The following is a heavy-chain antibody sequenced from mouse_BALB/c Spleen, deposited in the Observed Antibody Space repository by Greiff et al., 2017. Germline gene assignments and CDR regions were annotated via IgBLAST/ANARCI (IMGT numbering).Heavy chain of an antibody. Sequence: QVHVKQSGAELVKPGASVKLSCKASGYTFTEYIIHWVKQRSGQGLEWIGWFYPGSGSIKYNEKFKDKATLTADKSSSTVYMELSRLTSEDSAVYFCARHEEVTTVVGNYYAMDYWGQGTSVTVSS. J-gene: IGHJ4*01. V-gene: IGHV1-62-2*01. D-gene: IGHD1-1*01. CDR3: ARHEEVTTVVGNYYAMDY. CDR2: FYPGSGSI. CDR1: GYTFTEYI.